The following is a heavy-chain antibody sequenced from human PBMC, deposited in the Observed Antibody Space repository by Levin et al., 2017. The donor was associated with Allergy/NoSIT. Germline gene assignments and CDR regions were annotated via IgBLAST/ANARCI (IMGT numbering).Heavy chain of an antibody. Sequence: SETLSLTCAVYGGSFSGYYWSWIRQPPGKGLEWIGEINHSGSTNYNPSLKSRVTISVDTSKNQFSLKLSSVTAADTAVYYCARGPDYYGSGSYDKRRNWFDPWGQGTLVTVSS. D-gene: IGHD3-10*01. J-gene: IGHJ5*02. CDR3: ARGPDYYGSGSYDKRRNWFDP. CDR2: INHSGST. CDR1: GGSFSGYY. V-gene: IGHV4-34*01.